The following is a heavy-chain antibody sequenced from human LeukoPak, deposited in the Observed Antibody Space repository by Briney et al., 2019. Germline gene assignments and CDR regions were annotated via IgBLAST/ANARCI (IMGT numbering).Heavy chain of an antibody. V-gene: IGHV3-48*01. D-gene: IGHD5-18*01. CDR3: ARDSGYRYGDNWFDP. CDR2: ITSSGNTM. J-gene: IGHJ5*02. Sequence: GGSLRLSCVASGFTFSRCSMNWVRQAPGKGLEWVSYITSSGNTMYYAGSVKGRFTISRDNAKNSLYLQMNSLRAEDTAVYYCARDSGYRYGDNWFDPWGQGTLVTVSS. CDR1: GFTFSRCS.